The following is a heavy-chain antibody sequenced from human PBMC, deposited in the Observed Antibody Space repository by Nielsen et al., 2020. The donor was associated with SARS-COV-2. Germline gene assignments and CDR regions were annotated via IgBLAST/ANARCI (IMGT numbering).Heavy chain of an antibody. CDR3: ARQGGSSWSINWFDP. CDR2: IYYSGST. V-gene: IGHV4-39*01. D-gene: IGHD6-13*01. J-gene: IGHJ5*02. Sequence: WVRQPPGKGLEWIGSIYYSGSTYYNPSLKSRVTISVDTSKNQFSLKLSSVTAADTAVYYCARQGGSSWSINWFDPWGQGTLVTVSS.